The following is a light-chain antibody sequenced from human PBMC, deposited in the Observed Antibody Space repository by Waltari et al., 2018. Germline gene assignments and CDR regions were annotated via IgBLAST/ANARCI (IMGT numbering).Light chain of an antibody. CDR3: CSYAGRITFVV. CDR1: SSDLGGYNF. J-gene: IGLJ2*01. Sequence: QSALTQPASVSGSPGQSITISCTGTSSDLGGYNFVSWYQQHPGKAPKVLSYEGTKRPSGISNRFSGSKSGNTASLTISVLQAEDEADYYCCSYAGRITFVVFGGGTKLTVL. CDR2: EGT. V-gene: IGLV2-23*01.